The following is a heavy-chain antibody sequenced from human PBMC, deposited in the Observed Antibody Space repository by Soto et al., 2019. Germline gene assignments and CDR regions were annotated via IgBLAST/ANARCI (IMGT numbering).Heavy chain of an antibody. D-gene: IGHD3-22*01. Sequence: ASGKGSCTASGYNFTSYGISWVRQAPGQGLEWMGWISAYNGNTNYAQKLQGRVTMTTDTSTSTAYMELRSLRSDDTAVYYCARDYYDSSFYYPPALCGQVPLVTAS. V-gene: IGHV1-18*01. CDR2: ISAYNGNT. J-gene: IGHJ4*02. CDR3: ARDYYDSSFYYPPAL. CDR1: GYNFTSYG.